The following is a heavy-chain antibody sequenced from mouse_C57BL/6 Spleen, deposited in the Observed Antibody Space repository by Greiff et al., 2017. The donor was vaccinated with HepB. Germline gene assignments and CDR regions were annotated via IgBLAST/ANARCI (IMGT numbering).Heavy chain of an antibody. Sequence: EVMLVESGGGLVQPGGSLSLSCAASGFTFTDYYMSWVRQPPGKALEWLGFIRNKANGYTTEYSASVKGRFTISRDNSQSILYLQMNALRAEDSATYYCARYYGRSYWYFDVWGTGTTVTVSA. V-gene: IGHV7-3*01. D-gene: IGHD1-1*01. J-gene: IGHJ1*03. CDR3: ARYYGRSYWYFDV. CDR2: IRNKANGYTT. CDR1: GFTFTDYY.